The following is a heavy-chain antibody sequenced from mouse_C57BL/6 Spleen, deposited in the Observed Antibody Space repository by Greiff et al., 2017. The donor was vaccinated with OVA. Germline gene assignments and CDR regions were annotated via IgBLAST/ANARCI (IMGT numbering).Heavy chain of an antibody. Sequence: QVQLQQSGAELVKPGASVKLSCKASGYTFTSYWMHWVKQRPGPGLEWIGMIHPNSGSTNYNEKFKSKATLTVDKSSSTAYMQLSSLTSEDSAVYYCARRGSSPDYWGQGTTLTVSS. J-gene: IGHJ2*01. CDR2: IHPNSGST. D-gene: IGHD1-1*01. CDR3: ARRGSSPDY. CDR1: GYTFTSYW. V-gene: IGHV1-64*01.